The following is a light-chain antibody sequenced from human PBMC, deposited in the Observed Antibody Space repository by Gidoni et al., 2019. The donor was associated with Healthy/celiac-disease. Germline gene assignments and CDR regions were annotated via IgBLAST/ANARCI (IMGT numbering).Light chain of an antibody. Sequence: DIVLTQSPGTLSLSPGERATLSCRASQSVGSNYLAWYQQKPGQAPRRLIYGAYSRATGIPDRFSGSGSETDFTLTISRLEPEDFAVYYCQQYGSSPLYTFGQGTKLEIK. CDR3: QQYGSSPLYT. CDR1: QSVGSNY. V-gene: IGKV3-20*01. CDR2: GAY. J-gene: IGKJ2*01.